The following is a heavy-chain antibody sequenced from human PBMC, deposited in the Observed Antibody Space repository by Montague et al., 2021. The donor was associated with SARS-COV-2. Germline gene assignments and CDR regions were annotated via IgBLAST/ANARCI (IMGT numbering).Heavy chain of an antibody. V-gene: IGHV4-34*01. CDR3: ARWDPQTLTLIGLRGKSASDY. J-gene: IGHJ4*02. Sequence: SETLSLTCAVYGGSFSDYYWTWIRQSPGKGLEWIAEINHSGTTNYNFNPSLRSRVTISVDTSKSQFSLKLSSVTAADTGVYYCARWDPQTLTLIGLRGKSASDYWGQRNLVIVS. CDR2: INHSGTT. CDR1: GGSFSDYY. D-gene: IGHD4-23*01.